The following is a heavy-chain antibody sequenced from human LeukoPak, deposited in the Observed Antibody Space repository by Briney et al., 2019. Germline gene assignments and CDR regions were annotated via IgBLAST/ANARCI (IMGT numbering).Heavy chain of an antibody. Sequence: ETLSLTCTVSGGSISSYYWSWIRQPPGKGLEWVSSISSSSSYIYYADSVKGRFTISRDNAKNSLYLQMNSLRAEDTAVYYCARDVVSIAAAGLPSVASPYYGMDVWGQGTTVTVSS. V-gene: IGHV3-21*01. CDR2: ISSSSSYI. D-gene: IGHD6-13*01. J-gene: IGHJ6*02. CDR1: GGSISSYY. CDR3: ARDVVSIAAAGLPSVASPYYGMDV.